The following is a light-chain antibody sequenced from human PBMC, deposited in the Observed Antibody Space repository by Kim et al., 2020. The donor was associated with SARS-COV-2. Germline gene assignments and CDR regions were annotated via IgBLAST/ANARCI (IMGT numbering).Light chain of an antibody. CDR2: YDS. J-gene: IGLJ2*01. CDR1: NIGSKS. CDR3: QVWDSSSDHPV. Sequence: SYELTQPPSVSVAPGKTARITCGGNNIGSKSLHWYQQKPGQAPVLVIYYDSDRPSGIPERFSGSNSGNTATLTISRVEAGDEADYYCQVWDSSSDHPVFGGGTQLTVL. V-gene: IGLV3-21*04.